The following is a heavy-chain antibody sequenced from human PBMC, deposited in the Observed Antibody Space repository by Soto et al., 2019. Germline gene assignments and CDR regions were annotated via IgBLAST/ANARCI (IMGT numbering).Heavy chain of an antibody. V-gene: IGHV3-33*01. CDR1: GFTFSNYG. D-gene: IGHD2-2*01. Sequence: QAGGSLRLSCAASGFTFSNYGMHWVRQAPGKGLEWVALIWFDGSDKYYADSVKGRFTMSRDNSKNTVYLQMNSLRAEDTAVYYCARLYCSSPSCYSVGAFEIRGQGTMVTVS. CDR3: ARLYCSSPSCYSVGAFEI. J-gene: IGHJ3*02. CDR2: IWFDGSDK.